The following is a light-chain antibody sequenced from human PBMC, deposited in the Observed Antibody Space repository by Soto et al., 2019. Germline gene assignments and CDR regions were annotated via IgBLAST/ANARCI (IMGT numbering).Light chain of an antibody. CDR1: QNVSSNH. CDR2: DAS. CDR3: QQYGSSPGT. J-gene: IGKJ1*01. Sequence: ESVLTQSPGTLSLSPGERATLSCRASQNVSSNHLAWYQQKLAQAPRLLIYDASSRATGIPDRFSGSGSGTGFTLAISRLEPEDFAVYYCQQYGSSPGTFGQGTKVDIK. V-gene: IGKV3-20*01.